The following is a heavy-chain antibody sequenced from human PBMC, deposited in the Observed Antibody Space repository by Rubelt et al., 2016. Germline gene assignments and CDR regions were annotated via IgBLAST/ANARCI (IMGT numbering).Heavy chain of an antibody. J-gene: IGHJ6*02. D-gene: IGHD6-19*01. V-gene: IGHV4-34*01. CDR1: GGSFSGYY. Sequence: QVQLQQWGAGLLKPSETLSLTCAVYGGSFSGYYWSWIRQPPGKGLEWIGGINHSGSNNSNPSLKSGVTISGETSKNQYSLKLSSVTAADTAVYYCARSGWYYDYGMDVWGQGTTVTVSS. CDR2: INHSGSN. CDR3: ARSGWYYDYGMDV.